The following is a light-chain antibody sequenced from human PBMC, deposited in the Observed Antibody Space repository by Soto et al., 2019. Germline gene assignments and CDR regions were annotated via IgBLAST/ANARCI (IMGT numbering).Light chain of an antibody. V-gene: IGKV1-39*01. CDR1: QSIGTF. CDR3: QQNYDKPIT. J-gene: IGKJ5*01. CDR2: AAS. Sequence: DFEMTQSPSSLSAFVRDRFTMTCLASQSIGTFLSWYQKKSGRAPKLLIYAASSLQIGVPSRLSGSGYGTNFTLTISSIQTEDFATYFCQQNYDKPITFGQGTRLEIK.